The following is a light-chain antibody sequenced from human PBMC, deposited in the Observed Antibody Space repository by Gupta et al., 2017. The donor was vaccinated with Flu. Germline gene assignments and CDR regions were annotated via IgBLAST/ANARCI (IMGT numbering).Light chain of an antibody. CDR1: QSVGTY. CDR2: DAS. V-gene: IGKV3D-11*02. J-gene: IGKJ1*01. CDR3: QQRNNWQT. Sequence: EILLRQSPATLSLSPGERATLSCRASQSVGTYLAWYQHKPGQAPRLLIYDASNRATDIPARFSGSGSGTDFTLTISSLEPEDFAVYYCQQRNNWQTFGQGTKLEIK.